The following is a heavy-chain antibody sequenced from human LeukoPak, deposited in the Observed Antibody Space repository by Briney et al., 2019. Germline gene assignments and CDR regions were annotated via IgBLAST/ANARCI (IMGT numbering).Heavy chain of an antibody. V-gene: IGHV4-4*07. CDR2: IYSSGST. D-gene: IGHD1-1*01. J-gene: IGHJ4*02. Sequence: PSETLSLTCSVSGGSIIRSSYYWGWVRQPAGKGLEWIGRIYSSGSTNYNPSLKSRVTMSLDTSKNQFSLKLSSVSAADTAVYYCARNWYFDSWGQGTLVTVSS. CDR1: GGSIIRSSYY. CDR3: ARNWYFDS.